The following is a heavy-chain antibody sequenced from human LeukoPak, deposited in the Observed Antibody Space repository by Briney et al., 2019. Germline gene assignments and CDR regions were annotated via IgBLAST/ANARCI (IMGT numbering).Heavy chain of an antibody. CDR2: IYHSGST. V-gene: IGHV4-30-2*03. CDR1: GGSISSGGYY. J-gene: IGHJ4*02. D-gene: IGHD3-10*01. CDR3: VYGSGSYYNLPFDY. Sequence: SQTLSLTCTVSGGSISSGGYYWSWIRQPPGKGLEWIGSIYHSGSTYYNPSLKSRVTISVDTSKNQFSLKLSSVTAADTAVYYCVYGSGSYYNLPFDYWGQGTLVTVSS.